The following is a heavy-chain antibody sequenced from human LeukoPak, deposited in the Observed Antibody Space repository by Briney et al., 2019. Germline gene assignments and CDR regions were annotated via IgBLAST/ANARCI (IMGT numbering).Heavy chain of an antibody. CDR2: ISSSSSYI. Sequence: PGGSRRLSCAASGFTFSTYSMNWVRQAPWKGLEWVSSISSSSSYIYYADSVKGRFTISRDNAKNSLYLQMNSLRAEDTAVYYCARTMETAMVHWGQGTLVTVSS. J-gene: IGHJ4*02. CDR3: ARTMETAMVH. V-gene: IGHV3-21*01. D-gene: IGHD5-18*01. CDR1: GFTFSTYS.